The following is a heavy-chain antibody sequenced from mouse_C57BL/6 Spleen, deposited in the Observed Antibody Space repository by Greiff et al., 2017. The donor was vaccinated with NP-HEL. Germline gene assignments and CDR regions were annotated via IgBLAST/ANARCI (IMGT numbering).Heavy chain of an antibody. J-gene: IGHJ2*01. CDR1: GYTFTSYW. V-gene: IGHV1-64*01. D-gene: IGHD2-3*01. CDR2: IHPNSGST. Sequence: VQLQQSGAELVKPGASVKLSCKASGYTFTSYWMHWVKQRPGQGLEWIGMIHPNSGSTNYNEKFKSKATLTVDKSSSTAYMQLSSLTSEDSAVYYWARMGDGYFDYWGQGTTLTVSS. CDR3: ARMGDGYFDY.